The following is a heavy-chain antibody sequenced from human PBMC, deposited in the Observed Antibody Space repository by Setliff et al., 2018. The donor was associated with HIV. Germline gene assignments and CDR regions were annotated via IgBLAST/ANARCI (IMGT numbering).Heavy chain of an antibody. Sequence: SETLSLTCAVSGVSITSATYYWSWIRHSPGKGLEWIGYIDYSGSAFYSPSLKSRVTISVDTSKNQFSLKLRSVTAADTAVYYCASTKGYCSGGSCYNTYYFDYWGQGTLVTVSS. J-gene: IGHJ4*02. CDR3: ASTKGYCSGGSCYNTYYFDY. V-gene: IGHV4-39*01. CDR1: GVSITSATYY. CDR2: IDYSGSA. D-gene: IGHD2-15*01.